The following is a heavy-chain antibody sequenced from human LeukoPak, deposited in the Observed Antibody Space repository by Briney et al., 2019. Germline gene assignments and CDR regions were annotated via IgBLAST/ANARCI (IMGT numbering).Heavy chain of an antibody. D-gene: IGHD3-16*01. Sequence: GRSLRLSCAASGFTFSSYGMYWVRQAPGKGLEWVAVIWYDGSYKYYVDSVKGRFTISRDNSKNTLYLEMNSLRAEDTAVYYCARGDYDRDIWGQGTMVTVSS. J-gene: IGHJ3*02. CDR3: ARGDYDRDI. CDR1: GFTFSSYG. CDR2: IWYDGSYK. V-gene: IGHV3-33*01.